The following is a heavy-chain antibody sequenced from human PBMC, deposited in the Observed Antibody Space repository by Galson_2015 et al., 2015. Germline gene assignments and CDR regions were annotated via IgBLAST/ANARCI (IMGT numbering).Heavy chain of an antibody. D-gene: IGHD3-22*01. CDR1: GFTFSSYT. V-gene: IGHV3-23*01. J-gene: IGHJ4*02. CDR2: ITASGGSP. CDR3: AKGVGSDFNYPNDY. Sequence: SLRLSCAASGFTFSSYTISWVRQAPGKGLEWVSLITASGGSPYYADSVKRRFTISRDNSKNTLYLQMSSLRAEDTAMYFCAKGVGSDFNYPNDYWGQGTLVTVSS.